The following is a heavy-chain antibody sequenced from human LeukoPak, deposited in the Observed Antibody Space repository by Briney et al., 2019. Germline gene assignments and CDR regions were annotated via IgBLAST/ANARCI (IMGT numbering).Heavy chain of an antibody. V-gene: IGHV3-11*01. J-gene: IGHJ4*02. CDR1: GFTFSGYY. CDR3: APYTFGGVIADY. D-gene: IGHD3-16*02. Sequence: GGSLRLSCAASGFTFSGYYMSWIRQAPGKGLEWVSYISSSGSTIYADSVKGRFTISRDNAKNSLYLQMNSLRAEDTAVYYCAPYTFGGVIADYWGQGTLVTVSS. CDR2: ISSSGSTI.